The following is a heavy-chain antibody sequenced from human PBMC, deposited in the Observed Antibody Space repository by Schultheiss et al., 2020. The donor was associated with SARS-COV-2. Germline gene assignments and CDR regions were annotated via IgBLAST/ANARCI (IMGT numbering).Heavy chain of an antibody. CDR1: GFTFSSYG. V-gene: IGHV3-21*01. J-gene: IGHJ3*02. Sequence: GGSLRLSCAASGFTFSSYGMHWVRQAPGKGLEWVSSISSSSSYIYYADSVKGRFTISRDNAKNSLYLQMNSLRAEDTAVYYCARDRRYSSGWYAVDAFDIWGQGTMVTVSS. CDR2: ISSSSSYI. D-gene: IGHD6-19*01. CDR3: ARDRRYSSGWYAVDAFDI.